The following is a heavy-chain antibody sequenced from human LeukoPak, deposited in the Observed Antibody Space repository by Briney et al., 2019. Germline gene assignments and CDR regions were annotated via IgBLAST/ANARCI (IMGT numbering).Heavy chain of an antibody. D-gene: IGHD6-19*01. CDR3: ARSHLYSSGWYWYFDY. J-gene: IGHJ4*02. Sequence: GGSLRLSCAASGFTFSSYWMSWVRQAPGKGLEWVANIKQDGSEKYYVDSVKGRFTISRDNAKNSLYLQMNSLRAEDTAVYYRARSHLYSSGWYWYFDYWGQGTLVTVSS. CDR2: IKQDGSEK. V-gene: IGHV3-7*01. CDR1: GFTFSSYW.